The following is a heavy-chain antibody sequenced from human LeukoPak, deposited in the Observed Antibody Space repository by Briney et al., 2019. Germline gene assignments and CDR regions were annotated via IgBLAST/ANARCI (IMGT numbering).Heavy chain of an antibody. CDR2: ISGSGGST. D-gene: IGHD3-3*01. CDR3: ARRGVDFWSGLRY. V-gene: IGHV3-23*01. Sequence: GGSLRLSCAASGFTFSSYAVSWVRQAPGKGLEWVSAISGSGGSTYYADSVKGRFTISRDNSKNTLYLQMNSLRAEDTAVYYCARRGVDFWSGLRYWGQGTLVTVSS. CDR1: GFTFSSYA. J-gene: IGHJ4*02.